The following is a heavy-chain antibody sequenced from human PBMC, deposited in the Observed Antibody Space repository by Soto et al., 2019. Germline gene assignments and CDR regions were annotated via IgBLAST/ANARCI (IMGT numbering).Heavy chain of an antibody. J-gene: IGHJ4*02. D-gene: IGHD5-12*01. CDR1: GDSISISTNW. Sequence: QVQLQESGPRLVKPSGTLSLTCAVSGDSISISTNWWSWVRLSPGKGLEWIAEIYHTGSTNFSPSLKSRGTISMDKFENTVSLNLTSVTASDPAVYFCARSRALYGVPTNFDFWGQGIPVTVSA. CDR2: IYHTGST. CDR3: ARSRALYGVPTNFDF. V-gene: IGHV4-4*02.